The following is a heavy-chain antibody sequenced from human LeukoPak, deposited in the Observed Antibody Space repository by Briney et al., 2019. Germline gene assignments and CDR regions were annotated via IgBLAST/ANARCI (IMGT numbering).Heavy chain of an antibody. CDR2: INSDGSST. D-gene: IGHD1-26*01. CDR3: ARVPYSGSYTYYFDY. CDR1: GFTFSSYW. Sequence: PGGSLRLSCAASGFTFSSYWMHWVRQAPGKGLLWVSRINSDGSSTSYADSVKGRFTISRDNAKNTLYLQMNSLRAEDTAVYYCARVPYSGSYTYYFDYWGQGTLVTVSS. V-gene: IGHV3-74*01. J-gene: IGHJ4*02.